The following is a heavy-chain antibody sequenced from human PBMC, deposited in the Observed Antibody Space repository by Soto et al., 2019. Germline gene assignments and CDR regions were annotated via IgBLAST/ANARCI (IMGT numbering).Heavy chain of an antibody. D-gene: IGHD6-6*01. CDR2: ISAYNGNT. J-gene: IGHJ6*02. CDR3: ARDILVRGRFNYYYYGMDV. V-gene: IGHV1-18*04. Sequence: QVQLVQSGAEVKKPGASVKVSCKASGYTFTSYGISWVRQAPGQGLEWMGWISAYNGNTNYAQKLQGRVTMTTDTATSTAYMELRSLRSDDTAVYYCARDILVRGRFNYYYYGMDVWGQGTTVTVSS. CDR1: GYTFTSYG.